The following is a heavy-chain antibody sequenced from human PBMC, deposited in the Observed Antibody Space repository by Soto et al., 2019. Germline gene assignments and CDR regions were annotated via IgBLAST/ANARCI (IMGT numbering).Heavy chain of an antibody. CDR2: INPYTGGT. J-gene: IGHJ6*02. D-gene: IGHD2-21*02. Sequence: VASVKVSCKASGYTFTGYYVLWVRQAPGQGPECMGWINPYTGGTNDAQKFQGRVTMTRDTSISTAYMELSKLISDDTAVYYCATQFHHCGGDCYRGPYFGMDVWGQGTTVTVSS. CDR1: GYTFTGYY. V-gene: IGHV1-2*02. CDR3: ATQFHHCGGDCYRGPYFGMDV.